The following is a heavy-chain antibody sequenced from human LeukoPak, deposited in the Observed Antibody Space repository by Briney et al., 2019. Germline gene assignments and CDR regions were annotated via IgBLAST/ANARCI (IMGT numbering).Heavy chain of an antibody. J-gene: IGHJ4*02. Sequence: GGSLRLSRAVSGITLSNYGMSWVRQAPGKGLEWVAGISDSGGRTNYADSVKGRFPISRDNPKNTLYLQMNSLRAEDTAVYFCAKRGVVIRVILVGFHKEAYYFDSWGQGALVTVSS. V-gene: IGHV3-23*01. CDR3: AKRGVVIRVILVGFHKEAYYFDS. D-gene: IGHD3-22*01. CDR1: GITLSNYG. CDR2: ISDSGGRT.